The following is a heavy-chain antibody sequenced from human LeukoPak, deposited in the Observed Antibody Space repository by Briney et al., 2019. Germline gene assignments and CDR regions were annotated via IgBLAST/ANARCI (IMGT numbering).Heavy chain of an antibody. D-gene: IGHD3-22*01. J-gene: IGHJ4*02. CDR3: ARDLTSYYYDNNGAFDF. CDR1: GGTFSSYA. Sequence: SVRVSCKASGGTFSSYAINWVRQAPGQGLEWMGRIIPILDTPNYAQKFQGRVTITADKSTSTAYMELSSLRSEDTAVYYCARDLTSYYYDNNGAFDFWGQGTLVTVSS. CDR2: IIPILDTP. V-gene: IGHV1-69*04.